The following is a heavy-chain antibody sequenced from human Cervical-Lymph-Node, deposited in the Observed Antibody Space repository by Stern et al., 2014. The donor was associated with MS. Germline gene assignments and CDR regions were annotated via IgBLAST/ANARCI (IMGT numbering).Heavy chain of an antibody. CDR2: ISNDGSYN. CDR3: AKSASNFAYYYYGMDV. CDR1: GFTFSNYG. V-gene: IGHV3-30*18. D-gene: IGHD4-11*01. J-gene: IGHJ6*02. Sequence: VHLVESGGGVVQPGRSLRLSCAASGFTFSNYGMHWVRQAPGKGLEWVAVISNDGSYNLYADSVKGQFTIPRDNSNHTLNLQMNSLSSEDTAVYYCAKSASNFAYYYYGMDVWGQGTTVTVSS.